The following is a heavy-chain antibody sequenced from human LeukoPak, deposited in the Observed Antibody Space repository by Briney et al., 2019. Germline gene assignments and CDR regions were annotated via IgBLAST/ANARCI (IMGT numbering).Heavy chain of an antibody. J-gene: IGHJ3*01. Sequence: PGGSLRLSCASSGFTFTNYDMHWVRQAPGKGLEWVAFIRSDGSNRYYADSVKGRFSISRDTSKNTLFLHMYSLRSEDTAVYYCAGPPFGSWIQLASAAFDLWGQGTMVTVSS. CDR1: GFTFTNYD. V-gene: IGHV3-30*02. CDR3: AGPPFGSWIQLASAAFDL. CDR2: IRSDGSNR. D-gene: IGHD1-1*01.